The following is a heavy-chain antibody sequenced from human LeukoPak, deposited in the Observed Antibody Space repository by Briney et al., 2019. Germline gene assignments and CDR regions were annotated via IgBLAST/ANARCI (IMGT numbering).Heavy chain of an antibody. CDR3: ARCLSGYSHRTGFDP. CDR2: ISSTGTTI. D-gene: IGHD5-18*01. Sequence: GGSLRLPCAASGFTFGDYYMNWIRQAPGKGLEWVSYISSTGTTIYYADSVKGRFTISRDNAKNSMYLQMNSLRAEDTAVYYCARCLSGYSHRTGFDPWGQGTLVTVSS. CDR1: GFTFGDYY. V-gene: IGHV3-11*01. J-gene: IGHJ5*02.